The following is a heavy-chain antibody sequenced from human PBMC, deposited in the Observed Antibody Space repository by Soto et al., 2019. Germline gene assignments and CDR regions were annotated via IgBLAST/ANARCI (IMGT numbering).Heavy chain of an antibody. Sequence: ASVKVSCKASGYTFTSYGISWVLQAPGQGLEWMGWISAYNGNTNYAQKLQGRVTMTTDTSTSTAYMELRSLRSDDTAVYYCERAATIVGVVINTGWHFDLWGRGTLV. J-gene: IGHJ2*01. CDR2: ISAYNGNT. CDR1: GYTFTSYG. D-gene: IGHD3-3*01. V-gene: IGHV1-18*01. CDR3: ERAATIVGVVINTGWHFDL.